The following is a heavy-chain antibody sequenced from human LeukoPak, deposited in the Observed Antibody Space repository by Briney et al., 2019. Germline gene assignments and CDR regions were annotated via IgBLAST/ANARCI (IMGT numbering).Heavy chain of an antibody. CDR1: GFTFSAYP. CDR2: ISSSGKTI. D-gene: IGHD4-23*01. J-gene: IGHJ4*02. CDR3: AREGPVVRGSEVDY. V-gene: IGHV3-48*02. Sequence: PGGSLRLYCAASGFTFSAYPMNWVRQAPGKGLEWVSYISSSGKTIYYADSVKGRFAISRDNAKNSLYLQLNSLGDEDTAVYYCAREGPVVRGSEVDYWGQGTLVTVSS.